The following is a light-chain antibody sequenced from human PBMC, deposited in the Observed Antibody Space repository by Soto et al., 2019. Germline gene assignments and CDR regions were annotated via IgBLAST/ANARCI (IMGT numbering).Light chain of an antibody. CDR1: QSVSSSY. J-gene: IGKJ4*01. CDR2: GAS. Sequence: EILLTQSPGTLSLSPGERATLSCRASQSVSSSYLAWYQQKPGQAPRLLIYGASSRATGIPDRFSGSGSGTDFTLTISRLEPEDFAVYYCQQYGSSPRLTFGGGTKVDIK. V-gene: IGKV3-20*01. CDR3: QQYGSSPRLT.